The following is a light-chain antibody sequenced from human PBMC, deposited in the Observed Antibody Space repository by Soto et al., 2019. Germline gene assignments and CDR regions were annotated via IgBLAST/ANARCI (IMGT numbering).Light chain of an antibody. CDR1: QSISTF. V-gene: IGKV1-5*01. CDR2: DAS. J-gene: IGKJ5*01. CDR3: QQAYSFLIT. Sequence: DIQMTQSPSTLSASIGDRVTITCRASQSISTFLAWYQQKPGKAPQILIYDASKLEPGVPSRLSGGGSGTQFTLTISSLQPDDFATYYCQQAYSFLITFGQGTRLEIK.